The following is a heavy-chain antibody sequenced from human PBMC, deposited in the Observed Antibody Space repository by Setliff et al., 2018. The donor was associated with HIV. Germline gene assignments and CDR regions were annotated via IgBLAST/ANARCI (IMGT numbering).Heavy chain of an antibody. Sequence: ASVKVSCKASGYTFTNYAMHWVRQAPGQRLERMGWINGGNGNIKYSQKFQGRVTITRDTSASTAYMELSSLRSEDTAVYYCARAPDIVVVPAARFDPWGQGTLVTVSS. CDR1: GYTFTNYA. J-gene: IGHJ5*02. V-gene: IGHV1-3*01. CDR3: ARAPDIVVVPAARFDP. D-gene: IGHD2-2*01. CDR2: INGGNGNI.